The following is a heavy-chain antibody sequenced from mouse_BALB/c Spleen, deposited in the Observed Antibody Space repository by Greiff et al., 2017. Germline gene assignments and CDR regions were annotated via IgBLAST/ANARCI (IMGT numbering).Heavy chain of an antibody. V-gene: IGHV5-6*01. J-gene: IGHJ2*01. Sequence: EVKVVESGGDLVKPGGSLKLSCAASGFTFSSYGMSWVRQTPDKRLEWVATISSGGSYTYYPDSVKGRFTISRDNAKNTLYLQMSSLKSEDTAMYYCARQDITTSVDYWGQGTTLTVSS. D-gene: IGHD1-1*01. CDR3: ARQDITTSVDY. CDR1: GFTFSSYG. CDR2: ISSGGSYT.